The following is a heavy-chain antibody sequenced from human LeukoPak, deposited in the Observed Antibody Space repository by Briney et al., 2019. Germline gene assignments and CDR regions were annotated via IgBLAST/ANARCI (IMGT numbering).Heavy chain of an antibody. CDR3: ARGYYDSSGYTYFQH. D-gene: IGHD3-22*01. V-gene: IGHV1-8*01. Sequence: GASVKVSCKASGYTFTSYDINWVRQATGQGLEWMGWMTPNSGNTGYAQKFQGRVTMTRATSITTTSMELSRLRSEDTAMYYWARGYYDSSGYTYFQHWGQGTLVTVSS. J-gene: IGHJ1*01. CDR2: MTPNSGNT. CDR1: GYTFTSYD.